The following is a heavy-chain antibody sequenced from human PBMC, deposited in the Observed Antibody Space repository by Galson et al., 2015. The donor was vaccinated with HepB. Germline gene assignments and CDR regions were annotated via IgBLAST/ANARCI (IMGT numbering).Heavy chain of an antibody. CDR2: IYYSGST. D-gene: IGHD6-13*01. V-gene: IGHV4-39*01. Sequence: TCTVSGGSISSSSYYWGWIRQPPGKGLEWIGSIYYSGSTYYNPPLKSRVTISVDPSKNHFSLKLSSVTAADTAVYYCARHGGLNHKDIAAAVHNWFDPWGQGTLVTVSS. J-gene: IGHJ5*02. CDR3: ARHGGLNHKDIAAAVHNWFDP. CDR1: GGSISSSSYY.